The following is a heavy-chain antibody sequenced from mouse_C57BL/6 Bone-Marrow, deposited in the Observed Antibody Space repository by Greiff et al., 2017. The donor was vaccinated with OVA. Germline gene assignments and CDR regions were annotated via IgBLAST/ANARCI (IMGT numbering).Heavy chain of an antibody. V-gene: IGHV1-15*01. D-gene: IGHD2-5*01. CDR2: IDPETGGS. CDR3: TRGYSNYYAMDY. CDR1: GYTFTDYE. Sequence: VQLQQSGAELVRPGASVTLSCKASGYTFTDYEMHWVKQTPVHGLEWIGAIDPETGGSAYNQKFQGKALLTAAKSSSTAYMELRSLTSEDSAVYYCTRGYSNYYAMDYWGQGTSVTVSS. J-gene: IGHJ4*01.